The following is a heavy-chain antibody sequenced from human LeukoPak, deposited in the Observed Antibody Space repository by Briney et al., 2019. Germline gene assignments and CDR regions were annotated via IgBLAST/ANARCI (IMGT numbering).Heavy chain of an antibody. D-gene: IGHD7-27*01. CDR2: IYSGGDT. CDR1: GFTVTNNY. J-gene: IGHJ4*02. V-gene: IGHV3-66*01. Sequence: GGSLRLSCAASGFTVTNNYMSWVRQAPGKGLEWVSVIYSGGDTYYTDSVKGRFSISRDNSKSTLYLQMNSLRAEDTAVYYCAREKPTGTSHVDYWGKGTLVTVSS. CDR3: AREKPTGTSHVDY.